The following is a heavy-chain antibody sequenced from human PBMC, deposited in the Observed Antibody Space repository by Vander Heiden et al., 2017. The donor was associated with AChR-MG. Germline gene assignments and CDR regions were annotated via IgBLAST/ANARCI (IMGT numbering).Heavy chain of an antibody. CDR3: ARDQKYYYGSGSPRYGMDV. Sequence: QVQLVPSGAEVTMPGASVHVSCKASGYTFPSYVIGGVRQAPGQGLGWMGWISAYNGNTNYAQKLQGRVTMTTDTSTSTAYMELRSLRSDDTAVYYCARDQKYYYGSGSPRYGMDVWGQGTTVTVSS. J-gene: IGHJ6*02. CDR2: ISAYNGNT. D-gene: IGHD3-10*01. CDR1: GYTFPSYV. V-gene: IGHV1-18*01.